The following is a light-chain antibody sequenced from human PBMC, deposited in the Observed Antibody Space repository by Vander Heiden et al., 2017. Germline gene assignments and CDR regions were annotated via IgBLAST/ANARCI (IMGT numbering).Light chain of an antibody. Sequence: IVLTQSPATLSLSTGDRAPLSCRASQRVSSYLAWYQQKPGQAPSHLINDASNRATGRPARCSGSGSGTDDTLIISSREPEEYAVYYCQQRSYSPPLTFGGGTKVEIK. CDR3: QQRSYSPPLT. CDR1: QRVSSY. CDR2: DAS. J-gene: IGKJ4*02. V-gene: IGKV3-11*01.